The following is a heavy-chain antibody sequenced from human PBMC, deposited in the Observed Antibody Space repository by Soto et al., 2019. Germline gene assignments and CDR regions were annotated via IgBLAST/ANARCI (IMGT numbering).Heavy chain of an antibody. CDR3: ARGLATGQLER. J-gene: IGHJ5*02. CDR2: INPDNGNT. D-gene: IGHD2-2*01. CDR1: GYTFTRYT. V-gene: IGHV1-3*01. Sequence: GASANVSCKASGYTFTRYTMNWVRQAHGQRLEWMGWINPDNGNTKSSQKFQDRVIITRETSASKAYMDLSSLRSEDTAVYYCARGLATGQLERWGKGNLVNVSP.